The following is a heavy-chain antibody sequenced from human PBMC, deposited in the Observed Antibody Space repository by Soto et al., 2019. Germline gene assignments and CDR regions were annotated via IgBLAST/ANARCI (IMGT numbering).Heavy chain of an antibody. D-gene: IGHD3-10*01. Sequence: EASVKVSCKASGYTFTGYYMHWVRQAPGQGLEWMGWINPNSGGTNYAQKFQGWVTMTRDTSISTAYMELSRLRSDDTAVYYCARDRGAWGGADAFDIWGQGTMVTVSS. J-gene: IGHJ3*02. V-gene: IGHV1-2*04. CDR1: GYTFTGYY. CDR3: ARDRGAWGGADAFDI. CDR2: INPNSGGT.